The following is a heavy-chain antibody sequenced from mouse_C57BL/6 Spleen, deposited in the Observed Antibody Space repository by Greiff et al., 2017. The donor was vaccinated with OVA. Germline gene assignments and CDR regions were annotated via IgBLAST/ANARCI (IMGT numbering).Heavy chain of an antibody. CDR2: IDPSDSYT. D-gene: IGHD3-2*02. V-gene: IGHV1-69*01. J-gene: IGHJ2*01. Sequence: QVQLQQPGAELVMPGASVKLSCKASGYTFTSYWMHWVKQRPGQGLEWIGEIDPSDSYTNYNQKFKGKSTLTVDKSSSTAYMQLSSLTSEDSAVYYCARTLDSSGYDYFDYWGQGTTLTVSS. CDR3: ARTLDSSGYDYFDY. CDR1: GYTFTSYW.